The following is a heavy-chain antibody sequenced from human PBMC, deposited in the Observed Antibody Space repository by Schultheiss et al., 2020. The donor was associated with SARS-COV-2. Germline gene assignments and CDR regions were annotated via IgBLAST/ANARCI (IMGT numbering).Heavy chain of an antibody. CDR1: GFTVSSTD. CDR3: ARRPANYYGMDV. V-gene: IGHV3-66*01. Sequence: GGSLRLSCAASGFTVSSTDVRWVRQAPGKGLEWVSVIYSGGSTYYADSVKGRFTISRDNSKNTLFLQMNSLGAEDTAVYYCARRPANYYGMDVWGQGTTVKVSS. J-gene: IGHJ6*02. CDR2: IYSGGST.